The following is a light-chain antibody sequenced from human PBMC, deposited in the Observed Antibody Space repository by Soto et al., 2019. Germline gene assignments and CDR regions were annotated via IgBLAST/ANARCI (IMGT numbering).Light chain of an antibody. J-gene: IGKJ2*01. CDR2: GAS. Sequence: EIVLTQSPGTLSLSPGERATLSCRASQSVSGSYLAWYQQKPGQAPRLLISGASSRDTGIPDRFSGSGSGTDFTLTISILEPEDLAVYYCQQYGDSPPYTFGQGTKLEIK. V-gene: IGKV3-20*01. CDR3: QQYGDSPPYT. CDR1: QSVSGSY.